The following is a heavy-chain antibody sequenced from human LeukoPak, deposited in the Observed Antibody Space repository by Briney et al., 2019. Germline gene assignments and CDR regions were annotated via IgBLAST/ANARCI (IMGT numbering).Heavy chain of an antibody. D-gene: IGHD3-16*02. V-gene: IGHV1-18*01. J-gene: IGHJ4*02. CDR1: GYTFTSYG. CDR3: ARDQRYDYVWGSYRYSTLDY. CDR2: ISAYNGNT. Sequence: ASVKVSCKASGYTFTSYGISWVRQAPGQGLEWMGWISAYNGNTNYAQKLQGRVTMTTDTSTSTAYMELRSLRSDDTAVYYCARDQRYDYVWGSYRYSTLDYWGQGTLVTVSS.